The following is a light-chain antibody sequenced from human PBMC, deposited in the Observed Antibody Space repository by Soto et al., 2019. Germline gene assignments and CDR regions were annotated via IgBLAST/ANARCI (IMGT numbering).Light chain of an antibody. Sequence: QSALTQPRSVSGSPGQSVTISCTGTSSDIGGYNYVSWYQQHPDKAPKLMIYDVIKRPSGVPDRFSGSKSVNTASLTIYGLQAEDEADYYCCSYAGSYTHVFGTGTKLTVL. CDR3: CSYAGSYTHV. V-gene: IGLV2-11*01. CDR1: SSDIGGYNY. CDR2: DVI. J-gene: IGLJ1*01.